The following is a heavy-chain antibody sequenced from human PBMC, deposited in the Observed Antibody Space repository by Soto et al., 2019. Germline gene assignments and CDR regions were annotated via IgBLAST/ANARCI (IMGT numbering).Heavy chain of an antibody. CDR1: GFTFSSYW. Sequence: GGSLRLSCAASGFTFSSYWMSWVRQAPGKGLEWVANIKQDGSEKYYVDSVKGRFTISRDNAKNSLYLQMNSLRAEDTAVYYCARSQGLTMVRGVIITWPYWGQGTLVTVSS. CDR2: IKQDGSEK. CDR3: ARSQGLTMVRGVIITWPY. D-gene: IGHD3-10*01. J-gene: IGHJ4*02. V-gene: IGHV3-7*05.